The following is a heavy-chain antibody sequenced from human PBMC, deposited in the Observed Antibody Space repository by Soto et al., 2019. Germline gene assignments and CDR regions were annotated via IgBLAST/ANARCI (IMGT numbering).Heavy chain of an antibody. CDR2: ISYDGSDK. D-gene: IGHD6-13*01. J-gene: IGHJ4*02. CDR3: GAGQYFSDY. CDR1: GFTFSSYG. Sequence: QVQLVESGRGVVQPGRSLRLSCAASGFTFSSYGMHWVRQAPGKGLEWVALISYDGSDKYYADSVKGRFTISRDNSKNTLYLQMNSLRVEDTAVYYGGAGQYFSDYWGQGTLVTVSS. V-gene: IGHV3-30*03.